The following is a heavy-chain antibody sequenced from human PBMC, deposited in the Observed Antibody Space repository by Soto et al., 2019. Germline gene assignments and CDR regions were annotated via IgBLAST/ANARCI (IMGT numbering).Heavy chain of an antibody. Sequence: VASVKVSCKASGYTFTGYYMHWVRQAPGQGLEWMGWINPNSGGTNYAQKFQGRVTMTRDTSISTAYMELSRLRSDDTAVYYCARERSIAARPFYYYYGMDVWGQGTTVTVSS. V-gene: IGHV1-2*02. CDR2: INPNSGGT. CDR1: GYTFTGYY. CDR3: ARERSIAARPFYYYYGMDV. D-gene: IGHD6-6*01. J-gene: IGHJ6*02.